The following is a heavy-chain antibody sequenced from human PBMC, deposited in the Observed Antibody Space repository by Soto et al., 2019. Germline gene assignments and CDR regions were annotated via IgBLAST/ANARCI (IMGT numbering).Heavy chain of an antibody. D-gene: IGHD3-10*01. CDR1: GFTFSSYS. J-gene: IGHJ6*02. CDR3: ASFGELYYYYGMDV. CDR2: ISSSSSYI. Sequence: LRLSCAASGFTFSSYSMNWVRQAPGKGLEWVSSISSSSSYIYYADSVKGRFTISRDNAKNSLYLQMNSLRAEDTAVYYCASFGELYYYYGMDVWGQGTTVTVSS. V-gene: IGHV3-21*01.